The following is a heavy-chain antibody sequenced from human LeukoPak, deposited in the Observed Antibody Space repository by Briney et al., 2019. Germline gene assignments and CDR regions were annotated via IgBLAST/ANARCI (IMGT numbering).Heavy chain of an antibody. CDR3: ARGKDYGDYPYYFDY. D-gene: IGHD4-17*01. CDR1: GGSFSGYY. CDR2: INHSGST. J-gene: IGHJ4*02. V-gene: IGHV4-34*01. Sequence: PSETLSLTCAVYGGSFSGYYWSWIRQPPGKGLEWIGEINHSGSTNYNPSLKSRVTISVDTSKNQFSLKLSSVTAAGTAVYYCARGKDYGDYPYYFDYWGQGTLVTVSS.